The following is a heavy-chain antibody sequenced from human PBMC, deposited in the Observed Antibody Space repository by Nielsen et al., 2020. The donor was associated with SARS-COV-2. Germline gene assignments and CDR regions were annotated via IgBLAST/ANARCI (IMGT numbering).Heavy chain of an antibody. D-gene: IGHD2-2*01. J-gene: IGHJ5*02. Sequence: VRQAPGKGLEWVSAISGSGGSTYYADSVKGRFTISGDNSKNTLYLQMNSLRAEDTAVYYCAKAGSGYCSSTSCLYLNWFDPWGQGTLVTVSS. V-gene: IGHV3-23*01. CDR2: ISGSGGST. CDR3: AKAGSGYCSSTSCLYLNWFDP.